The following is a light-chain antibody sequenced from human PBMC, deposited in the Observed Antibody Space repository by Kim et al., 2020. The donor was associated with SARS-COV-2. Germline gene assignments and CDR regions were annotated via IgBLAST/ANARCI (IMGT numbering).Light chain of an antibody. J-gene: IGKJ1*01. CDR1: QDISRY. CDR2: TAS. CDR3: QLTSLAPRT. Sequence: DIQRTQSPSSLSASVGDRVTITCRASQDISRYLNWYQQKPGKAPKLLIYTASSLQSGVPSRFTGSGSETDFTLTITSLQPEDFATYYCQLTSLAPRTFVHGTKVDI. V-gene: IGKV1-39*01.